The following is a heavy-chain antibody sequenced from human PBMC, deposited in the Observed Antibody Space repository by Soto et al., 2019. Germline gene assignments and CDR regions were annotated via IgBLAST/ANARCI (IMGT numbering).Heavy chain of an antibody. V-gene: IGHV4-4*07. CDR1: GGSISSYY. Sequence: QVQLQESGPGLVKPSETLSLTCTVSGGSISSYYWSWIRQPAGKGLEWIGRIYTSGSTNYNPSLKSRVTMSVDTSKNQFSLKLSSVTAADTAVYYCAKEEVHCSGGSCYGYYYYYGMDVWGQGTTVTVSS. J-gene: IGHJ6*02. D-gene: IGHD2-15*01. CDR3: AKEEVHCSGGSCYGYYYYYGMDV. CDR2: IYTSGST.